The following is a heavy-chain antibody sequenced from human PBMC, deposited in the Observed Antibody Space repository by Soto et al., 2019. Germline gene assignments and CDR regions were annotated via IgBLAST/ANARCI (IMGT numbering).Heavy chain of an antibody. CDR1: GFTFSSYG. Sequence: GGSMRLSCAASGFTFSSYGMHWVRQAPGKGLEWVAVIWYDGSNKYYADSVKGRFTISRDNSKNTLYLQMNSLRAEDTAVYYCARDPYYDFWSGFITQSFVYGMDVWGQGTTVTVSS. CDR3: ARDPYYDFWSGFITQSFVYGMDV. CDR2: IWYDGSNK. V-gene: IGHV3-33*01. D-gene: IGHD3-3*01. J-gene: IGHJ6*02.